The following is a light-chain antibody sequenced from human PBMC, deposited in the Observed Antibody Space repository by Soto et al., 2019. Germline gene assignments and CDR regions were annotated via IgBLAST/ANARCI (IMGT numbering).Light chain of an antibody. Sequence: EIVMTQSPATLSVSPGERATLSCRASQSITSHLAWYQQKPGQTPRLLIYDASTRATGIPARFSASGSGTEFTLTISSVLSEVFAVYYCQQYNTWPPYTFGQGTKLDIK. CDR1: QSITSH. CDR3: QQYNTWPPYT. J-gene: IGKJ2*01. V-gene: IGKV3-15*01. CDR2: DAS.